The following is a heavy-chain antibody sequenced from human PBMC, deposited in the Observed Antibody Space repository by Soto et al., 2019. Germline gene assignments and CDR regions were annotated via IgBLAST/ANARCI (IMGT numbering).Heavy chain of an antibody. CDR1: GFTFNYFG. V-gene: IGHV3-33*01. D-gene: IGHD2-8*01. CDR3: KRDHGTSASGDLINGTDY. CDR2: IWYDGSNM. Sequence: GSLRLSFAAYGFTFNYFGMHWFRQAPGKGLEWVAVIWYDGSNMYYADSVEGRFTISRDNSKNTLYLQMNSLRAEDTAVYYCKRDHGTSASGDLINGTDYWSQGTLDIVSS. J-gene: IGHJ4*02.